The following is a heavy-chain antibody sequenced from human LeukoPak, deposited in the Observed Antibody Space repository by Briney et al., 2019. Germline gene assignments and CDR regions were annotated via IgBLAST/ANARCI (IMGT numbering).Heavy chain of an antibody. CDR2: ISPYDGNT. J-gene: IGHJ5*02. CDR1: GYTFMNYG. CDR3: AREASSSWPNWFDP. V-gene: IGHV1-18*01. Sequence: ASVKVSCKASGYTFMNYGISWVRQAPGQGFEWMGWISPYDGNTKYPQKLQGRVTMTTDTSTSTAYMELRSLRSDDTAVYYCAREASSSWPNWFDPWGQGTLVTVSS. D-gene: IGHD6-13*01.